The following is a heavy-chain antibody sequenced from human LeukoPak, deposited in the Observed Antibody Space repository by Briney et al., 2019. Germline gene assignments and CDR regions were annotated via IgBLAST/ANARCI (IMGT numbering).Heavy chain of an antibody. CDR3: ARSPGLDTAVVNRP. V-gene: IGHV1-2*02. D-gene: IGHD5-18*01. Sequence: ASVRVSCKTSGYTFTGYYIHWVRQAPGQGLEWMGWINPNSGGTNYAQNFQGRVTMTRDTSINTAYMELGRLRSDDTAVYYCARSPGLDTAVVNRPWGQGTLITVSS. CDR1: GYTFTGYY. CDR2: INPNSGGT. J-gene: IGHJ5*02.